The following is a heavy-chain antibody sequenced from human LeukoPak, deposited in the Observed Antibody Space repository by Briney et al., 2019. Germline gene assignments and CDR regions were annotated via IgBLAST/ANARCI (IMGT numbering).Heavy chain of an antibody. V-gene: IGHV4-39*01. J-gene: IGHJ5*02. CDR1: GGSISSSSYY. D-gene: IGHD2-2*01. Sequence: SETLSLTCTVSGGSISSSSYYWGWIRQPPEKGLEWIGSIYYSGSTYYNPSLKSRVTISVDTSKNQFSLKLSSVTAADTAVYYCARQIYCSSTSCYENWFDPWGQGTLVTVSS. CDR2: IYYSGST. CDR3: ARQIYCSSTSCYENWFDP.